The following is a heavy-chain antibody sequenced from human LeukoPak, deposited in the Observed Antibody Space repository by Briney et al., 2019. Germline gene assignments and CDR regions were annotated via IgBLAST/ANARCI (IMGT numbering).Heavy chain of an antibody. V-gene: IGHV3-30-3*01. CDR1: GFTFSSYA. CDR3: ARDSGSYRGGGYYYGMDV. D-gene: IGHD1-26*01. Sequence: GSLRLSCAASGFTFSSYAMHWVRQAPGKGLEWVAVISYDGSNKYYADSVKGRFTISRDNSKNTLYLQMNSLRAEDTAVYYCARDSGSYRGGGYYYGMDVWGQGTTVTVSS. J-gene: IGHJ6*02. CDR2: ISYDGSNK.